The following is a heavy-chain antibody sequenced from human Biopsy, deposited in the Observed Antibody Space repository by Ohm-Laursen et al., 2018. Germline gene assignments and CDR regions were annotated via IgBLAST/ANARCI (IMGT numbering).Heavy chain of an antibody. J-gene: IGHJ6*02. CDR3: APQTPRDPAILTGGYHYDIAV. CDR2: MIPSSGKT. D-gene: IGHD3-9*01. Sequence: ASVKVSCKASGYSFSTYDVNWVRQARGQGLEWMGWMIPSSGKTGYAQRFQGRVTLTMNTSISTAYMELSSLRSEDTAIYYCAPQTPRDPAILTGGYHYDIAVWGQGTTVTVSS. CDR1: GYSFSTYD. V-gene: IGHV1-8*01.